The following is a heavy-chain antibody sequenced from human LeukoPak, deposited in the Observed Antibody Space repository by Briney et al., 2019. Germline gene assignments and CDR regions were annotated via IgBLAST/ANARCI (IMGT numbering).Heavy chain of an antibody. CDR3: SRDGASVTSRMFC. CDR2: IYSGEST. V-gene: IGHV3-53*01. CDR1: GFTFSSNH. D-gene: IGHD4-17*01. J-gene: IGHJ4*02. Sequence: GGSLTLSCTASGFTFSSNHMTWLRQAPGKGVEWVAVIYSGESTYYPGLGKGRVTTLKNNFKNTAVFQNNSLGVHGTAHYYRSRDGASVTSRMFCWGGGTLLGDCS.